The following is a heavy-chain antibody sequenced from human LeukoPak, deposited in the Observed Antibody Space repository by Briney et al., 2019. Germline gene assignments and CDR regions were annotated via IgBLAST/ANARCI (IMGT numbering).Heavy chain of an antibody. CDR3: ARIMITFGGLIVIPRFFDY. D-gene: IGHD3-16*02. CDR1: GGTFSSYA. Sequence: SVKVSCKASGGTFSSYAISWVRQAPGQGLEWMGGIIPIFGTANYAQKFQGRVTITADESTSTAYMELRSLRSDDTAVYYCARIMITFGGLIVIPRFFDYWGQGTLVTVSS. V-gene: IGHV1-69*01. J-gene: IGHJ4*02. CDR2: IIPIFGTA.